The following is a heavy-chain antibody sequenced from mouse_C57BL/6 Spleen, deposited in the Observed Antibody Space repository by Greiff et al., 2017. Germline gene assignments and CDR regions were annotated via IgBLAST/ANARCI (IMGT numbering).Heavy chain of an antibody. J-gene: IGHJ3*01. V-gene: IGHV2-2*01. CDR3: ARNGGLRGFAY. CDR2: IWSGGST. D-gene: IGHD2-4*01. CDR1: GFSLTSYG. Sequence: QVQLKESGPGLVQPSQSLSITCKVSGFSLTSYGVHWVRQSPGKGLEWLGVIWSGGSTDYNAAFISRLSISKDNSKSKVFFKMNSLQADDTAIYYCARNGGLRGFAYWGQGTLVTVSA.